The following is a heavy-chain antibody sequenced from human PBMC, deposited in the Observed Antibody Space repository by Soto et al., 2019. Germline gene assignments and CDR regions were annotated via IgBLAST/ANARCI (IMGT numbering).Heavy chain of an antibody. V-gene: IGHV1-69*06. D-gene: IGHD3-10*01. Sequence: SVKVSCKASGGTFSSYAISWVRQAPGQGLEWMGGIIPIFGTANYAQKFQGRVTITADKSTSTAYMELSSLRSEDTAVYYCARASFGTIRDSRLFDYRGQGTPVTVSS. CDR3: ARASFGTIRDSRLFDY. CDR1: GGTFSSYA. CDR2: IIPIFGTA. J-gene: IGHJ4*02.